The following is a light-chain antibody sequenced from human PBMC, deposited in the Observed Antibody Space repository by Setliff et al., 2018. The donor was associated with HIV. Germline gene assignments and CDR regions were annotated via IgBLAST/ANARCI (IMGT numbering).Light chain of an antibody. Sequence: QSVLTQPPSASGTPGQRVTISCSGSNSNIGSNTVNWYQQLPGTAPNLFIYSNDQRPSGVPDRFSGSKSGTSASLAISGLQSEDEANYYCAAWDDRLNGFYVFGTGTKVTVL. CDR1: NSNIGSNT. CDR3: AAWDDRLNGFYV. CDR2: SND. V-gene: IGLV1-44*01. J-gene: IGLJ1*01.